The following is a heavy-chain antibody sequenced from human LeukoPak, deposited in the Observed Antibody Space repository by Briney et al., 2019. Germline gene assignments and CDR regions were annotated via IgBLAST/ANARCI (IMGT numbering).Heavy chain of an antibody. Sequence: PSETLSLTCTVSGGSISSSSYYWGWIRQPPGMGLEWIGSIYYSGSTYYNPSLKSRVTISVDTSKNQFSLKLSSVTAADTAVYYCAKGYCSSTSCAAWYFDYWGQGTLVTVSS. CDR3: AKGYCSSTSCAAWYFDY. CDR2: IYYSGST. J-gene: IGHJ4*02. CDR1: GGSISSSSYY. V-gene: IGHV4-39*01. D-gene: IGHD2-2*01.